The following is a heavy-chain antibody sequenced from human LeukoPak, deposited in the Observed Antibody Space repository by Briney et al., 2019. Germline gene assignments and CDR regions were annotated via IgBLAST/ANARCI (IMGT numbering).Heavy chain of an antibody. V-gene: IGHV3-23*01. Sequence: HPRGSLRLSCAASGFTFSSYAMSWVRQAPGKGLEWVSAISGSGGSTYYADSVKGRFTISRDNSKNTLYLQMNSLRAEDTAVYYCARDYGRYYDSSGHWGQGTLVTVSS. J-gene: IGHJ4*02. D-gene: IGHD3-22*01. CDR1: GFTFSSYA. CDR2: ISGSGGST. CDR3: ARDYGRYYDSSGH.